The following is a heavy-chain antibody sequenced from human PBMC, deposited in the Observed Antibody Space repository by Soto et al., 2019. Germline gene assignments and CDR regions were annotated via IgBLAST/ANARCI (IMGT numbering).Heavy chain of an antibody. D-gene: IGHD6-13*01. J-gene: IGHJ4*02. CDR3: AKPLDSPRIAAAVPFFDY. CDR1: GFTFSNYA. V-gene: IGHV3-23*01. Sequence: PGGSLRLSCAASGFTFSNYAMSWVRQAPGKGLEWVSAISGSGGSTYYADSVKGRFTISRDNSKNTLYLQMNSLRAEDTAVYYCAKPLDSPRIAAAVPFFDYWGQGTLVTVSS. CDR2: ISGSGGST.